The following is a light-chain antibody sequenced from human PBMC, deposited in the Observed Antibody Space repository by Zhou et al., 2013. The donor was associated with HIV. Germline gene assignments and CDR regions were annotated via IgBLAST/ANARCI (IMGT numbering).Light chain of an antibody. CDR1: QAISNS. CDR2: ATS. J-gene: IGKJ2*01. Sequence: DIQMTQSPSSLSASVGDRVTITCRASQAISNSLAWYQQKPGEAPKFLIYATSRLESGVPSRFSGSGSETDYTLTISSLQPEDFATYYCQQYYRTPLTFGQGTKLETK. CDR3: QQYYRTPLT. V-gene: IGKV1-NL1*01.